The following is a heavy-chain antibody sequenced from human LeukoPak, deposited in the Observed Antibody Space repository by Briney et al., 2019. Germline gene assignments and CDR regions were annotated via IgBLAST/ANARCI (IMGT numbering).Heavy chain of an antibody. J-gene: IGHJ4*02. V-gene: IGHV3-74*01. D-gene: IGHD2-8*01. CDR1: GFTFSSYW. CDR2: INSDGSST. Sequence: PGGSLRLSCAASGFTFSSYWMHWVRQAPGKGLVWVSRINSDGSSTSYADSVKGRFTISRDNAKNTLHLQMNSLRAEDTAVYYCARARPHGPYYFDYWGQGTLVTVSS. CDR3: ARARPHGPYYFDY.